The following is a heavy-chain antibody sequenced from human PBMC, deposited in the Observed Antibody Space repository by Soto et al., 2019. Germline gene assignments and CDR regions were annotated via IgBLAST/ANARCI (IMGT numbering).Heavy chain of an antibody. CDR2: IKSKGEGGAT. CDR3: TTDNIFGDTSPQFHR. V-gene: IGHV3-15*01. D-gene: IGHD3-3*01. Sequence: GGSLRLSCAVSGFTFSDAWMSWVRQAPGKGLEWVGRIKSKGEGGATDFAAPVKGRFSISGDDSKNTLYLQMNNLKTEDTAIYFCTTDNIFGDTSPQFHRWGQGTLVTVSS. CDR1: GFTFSDAW. J-gene: IGHJ1*01.